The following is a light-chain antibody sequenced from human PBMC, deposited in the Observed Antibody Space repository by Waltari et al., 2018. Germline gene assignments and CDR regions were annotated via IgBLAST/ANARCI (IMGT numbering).Light chain of an antibody. Sequence: DIQLTQSPSFLSASVGDRVTITGRASQGANSYLAWLQQKPGKAPKVLVFGASTLQSGVPSRFSGSGSGTEFILTISSLQPEDIATYYCQQYQSYPITFGGGTKVETK. J-gene: IGKJ4*01. CDR2: GAS. CDR1: QGANSY. V-gene: IGKV1-9*01. CDR3: QQYQSYPIT.